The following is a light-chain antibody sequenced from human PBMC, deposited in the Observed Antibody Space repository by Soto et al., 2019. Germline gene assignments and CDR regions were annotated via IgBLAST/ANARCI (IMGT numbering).Light chain of an antibody. CDR2: DVS. Sequence: SYELTQPPSVSVAPGQTARITCGGKNIGSKTVHWYQQKPGQAPVLVVHDVSDRPSGIPERFSGSNSGNTATLTISRVEAGDEADYYCQVWDSSGDHPVVFGGGTKLTVL. V-gene: IGLV3-21*02. CDR3: QVWDSSGDHPVV. CDR1: NIGSKT. J-gene: IGLJ2*01.